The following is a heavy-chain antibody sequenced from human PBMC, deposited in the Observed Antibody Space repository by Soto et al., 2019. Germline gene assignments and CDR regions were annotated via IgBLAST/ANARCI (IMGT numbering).Heavy chain of an antibody. J-gene: IGHJ4*01. CDR2: VSGNGDFT. CDR1: GFTFSDFA. CDR3: AKDGIQTVTFDY. V-gene: IGHV3-23*01. D-gene: IGHD4-17*01. Sequence: EVQLSESGGGLAQPGGSLRLSCEGSGFTFSDFAISWVRQAPGKGLEWVSGVSGNGDFTRYADSVKGRFATSRDNSKNTMLLQMNSLTAEDTAIYYCAKDGIQTVTFDYWGRGTLVTVSS.